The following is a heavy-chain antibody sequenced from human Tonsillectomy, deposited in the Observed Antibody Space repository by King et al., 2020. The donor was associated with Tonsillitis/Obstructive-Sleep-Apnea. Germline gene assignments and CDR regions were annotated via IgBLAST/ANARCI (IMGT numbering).Heavy chain of an antibody. V-gene: IGHV3-30*04. D-gene: IGHD3-3*01. CDR2: ISYDGNIK. Sequence: VQLVESGGGVVQPGRSLRLSCAASGFTFSSYAMYWVRQAPGKGLEWVAVISYDGNIKYYADSVKGRFTISRDNSKNTLYLQMKSLRPDDTAVYYCARDQSRGFLEWFSHPFDYWGQGTLVTVSS. J-gene: IGHJ4*02. CDR3: ARDQSRGFLEWFSHPFDY. CDR1: GFTFSSYA.